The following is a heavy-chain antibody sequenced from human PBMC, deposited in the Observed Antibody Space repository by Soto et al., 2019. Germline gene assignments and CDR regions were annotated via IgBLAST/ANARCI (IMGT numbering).Heavy chain of an antibody. V-gene: IGHV3-23*01. CDR1: GLTFSRYG. J-gene: IGHJ4*02. D-gene: IGHD6-19*01. Sequence: EVQLLESGGGLVQPGGSLRLSCAASGLTFSRYGMSWVRQPPGKGLEWVSAISGGGGDTYYADSVKGRFTISRDNSKNTLYLQMSSLRAEDTAVYYCAKAMEYSSGLVGYFDYWGQGTLVSVSS. CDR2: ISGGGGDT. CDR3: AKAMEYSSGLVGYFDY.